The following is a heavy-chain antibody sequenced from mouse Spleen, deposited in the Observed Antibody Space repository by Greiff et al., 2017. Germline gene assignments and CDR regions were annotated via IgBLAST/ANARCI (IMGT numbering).Heavy chain of an antibody. Sequence: EVKLMESGGGLVQPGGSLSLSCAASGFTFTDYYMSWVRQPPGKALEWLGFIRNKANGYTTEYSASVKGRFTISRDNSQSILYLQMNALRAEDSATYYCARGYYGNAWFAYWGQGTLVTVSA. V-gene: IGHV7-3*01. CDR3: ARGYYGNAWFAY. CDR1: GFTFTDYY. CDR2: IRNKANGYTT. D-gene: IGHD2-1*01. J-gene: IGHJ3*01.